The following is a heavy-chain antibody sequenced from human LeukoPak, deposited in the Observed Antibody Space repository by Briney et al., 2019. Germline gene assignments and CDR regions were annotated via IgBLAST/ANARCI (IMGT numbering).Heavy chain of an antibody. CDR2: ISGGGGGT. CDR3: AKSREVVVPAAKTYFDY. J-gene: IGHJ4*02. D-gene: IGHD2-2*01. CDR1: GFTFSGYT. V-gene: IGHV3-23*01. Sequence: PGGSLRLSCAASGFTFSGYTMTWVRQAPGKGLEWVSAISGGGGGTYYADSVKGRFTISRDNSKNTLYLQMNSLRAEDTAVYYCAKSREVVVPAAKTYFDYWGQGTLVTVSS.